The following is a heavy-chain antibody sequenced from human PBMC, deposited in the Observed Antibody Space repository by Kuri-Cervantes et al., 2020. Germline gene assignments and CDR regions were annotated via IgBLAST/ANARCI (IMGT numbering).Heavy chain of an antibody. J-gene: IGHJ6*04. Sequence: SVKVSCKASGYTFTSYAISWVRQAPGQGLEWMGGIIPFFGSSKYAQKFQGRVTITADNPTSTAYMELSSLIFTDTAVYYCARDRESSGWYGMDVWGKGTTVTVSS. CDR1: GYTFTSYA. CDR2: IIPFFGSS. D-gene: IGHD6-19*01. V-gene: IGHV1-69*06. CDR3: ARDRESSGWYGMDV.